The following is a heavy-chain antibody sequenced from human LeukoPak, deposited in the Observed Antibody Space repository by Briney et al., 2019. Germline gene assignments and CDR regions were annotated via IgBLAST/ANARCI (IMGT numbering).Heavy chain of an antibody. J-gene: IGHJ4*02. CDR2: ISGSGGST. CDR1: GFTFSSYA. V-gene: IGHV3-23*01. CDR3: AKDYDFWSGFLDY. D-gene: IGHD3-3*01. Sequence: GGSLRLSCAASGFTFSSYAMSWVRQAPGKELEWVSAISGSGGSTYYADSVKGRFTISRDNSKNTLYLQMNSLRAEDTAVYYCAKDYDFWSGFLDYWGQGTLVTVSS.